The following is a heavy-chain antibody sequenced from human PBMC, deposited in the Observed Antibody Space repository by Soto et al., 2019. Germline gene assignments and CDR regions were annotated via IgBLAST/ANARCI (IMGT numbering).Heavy chain of an antibody. CDR2: ISGSGGST. V-gene: IGHV3-23*01. CDR1: GFTFSSYA. CDR3: AKGWECSGGSCLPGGGSQEENWFDP. D-gene: IGHD2-15*01. Sequence: GGSLRLSCAASGFTFSSYAMSWVRQAPGKGLEWVSAISGSGGSTYYADSVKGRFTISRDNSKNTLYLQMNSLRAEDTAVYYCAKGWECSGGSCLPGGGSQEENWFDPWGQGTLVTVSS. J-gene: IGHJ5*02.